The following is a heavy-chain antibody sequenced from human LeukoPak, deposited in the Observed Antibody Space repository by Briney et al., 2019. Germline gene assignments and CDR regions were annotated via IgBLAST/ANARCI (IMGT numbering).Heavy chain of an antibody. D-gene: IGHD3-22*01. CDR1: GFTFDDYA. CDR3: AKGGAMIVVALGY. Sequence: PGGPLRLSCAASGFTFDDYAMHWVRQAPGKGLEWVSGISWNSGSIGYADSVKGRFTISRDNAKNSLYLQMNSLRAEDTALYYCAKGGAMIVVALGYWGQGTLVTVSS. J-gene: IGHJ4*02. V-gene: IGHV3-9*01. CDR2: ISWNSGSI.